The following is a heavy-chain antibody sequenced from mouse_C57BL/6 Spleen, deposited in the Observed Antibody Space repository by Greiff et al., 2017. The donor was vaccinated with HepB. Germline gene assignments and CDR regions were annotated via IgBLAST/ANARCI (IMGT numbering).Heavy chain of an antibody. Sequence: DVKLVESGGDLVKPGGSLKLSCAASGFTFSSYGMSWVRQTPDKRLEWVATISSGGSYTYYPDSVKGRFTISRDNAKNTLYLQMSSLKSEDTAMYYCARQGGYGGFAYWGQGTLVTVSA. J-gene: IGHJ3*01. CDR3: ARQGGYGGFAY. CDR1: GFTFSSYG. CDR2: ISSGGSYT. D-gene: IGHD1-1*02. V-gene: IGHV5-6*02.